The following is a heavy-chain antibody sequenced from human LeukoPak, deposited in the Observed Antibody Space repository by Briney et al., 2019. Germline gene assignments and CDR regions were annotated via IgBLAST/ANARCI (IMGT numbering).Heavy chain of an antibody. CDR2: ISSSSSYI. J-gene: IGHJ4*02. CDR1: GFTFSSYS. V-gene: IGHV3-21*01. CDR3: ARWGYYGSGSYYREPPYFDY. D-gene: IGHD3-10*01. Sequence: PGGSLRLSCAASGFTFSSYSMNWVRQAPGKGLEWVSSISSSSSYIYYADSVKGRFTISRDNAKNSLYLQMNSLRAEDTAVYYCARWGYYGSGSYYREPPYFDYWGQGTLVTVSS.